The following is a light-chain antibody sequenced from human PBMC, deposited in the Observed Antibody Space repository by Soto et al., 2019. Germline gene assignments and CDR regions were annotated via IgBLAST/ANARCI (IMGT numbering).Light chain of an antibody. CDR1: QGISSQ. CDR3: QQYYSYPLT. Sequence: AIRMTQSPASRSASTGDRVTITCRASQGISSQVPWYQQQPGKDTKLLLYAASTLQSGVPSRFSGRESGTDFTLTISCLQYEDFATYSCQQYYSYPLTFGGGTKVDIK. V-gene: IGKV1-8*01. CDR2: AAS. J-gene: IGKJ4*02.